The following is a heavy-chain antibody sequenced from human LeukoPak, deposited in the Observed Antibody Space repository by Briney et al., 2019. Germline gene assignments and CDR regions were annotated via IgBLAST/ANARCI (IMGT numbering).Heavy chain of an antibody. J-gene: IGHJ4*02. CDR1: GGSFSGYY. CDR2: INHSGST. D-gene: IGHD3-22*01. Sequence: SETLSLTCAVYGGSFSGYYWSWIRQPPGKGLEWIGEINHSGSTNYNPSLKSRVTISVDTSKNQFSLKLSSVTAADTAVYYCASVRLIRFFDYWGQGTLVTVSS. CDR3: ASVRLIRFFDY. V-gene: IGHV4-34*01.